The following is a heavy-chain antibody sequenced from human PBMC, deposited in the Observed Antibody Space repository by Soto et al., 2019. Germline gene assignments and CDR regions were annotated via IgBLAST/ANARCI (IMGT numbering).Heavy chain of an antibody. CDR1: GFTFSTNG. J-gene: IGHJ4*02. Sequence: EVQLVESGGGLVKPGGSLRLSCVVSGFTFSTNGMNWVRQAPGKGPEWVASISSGSSYIDYAGSVKGRFTISRDNAKNTLYLQMSSLRADDTAVYYCARDRSYYDRDGYLYYFDYWGQGTLVAVSS. D-gene: IGHD3-22*01. V-gene: IGHV3-21*06. CDR3: ARDRSYYDRDGYLYYFDY. CDR2: ISSGSSYI.